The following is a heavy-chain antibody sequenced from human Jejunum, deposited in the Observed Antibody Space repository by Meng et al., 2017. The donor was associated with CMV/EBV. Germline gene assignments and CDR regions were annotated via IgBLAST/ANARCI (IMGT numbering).Heavy chain of an antibody. D-gene: IGHD1-26*01. CDR1: GFTFSNYM. J-gene: IGHJ4*02. Sequence: CAASGFTFSNYMMNWVRQAPGKGLEWVSSISISSFMYYADSVKGRFTISRDNAKSSLYLQMNSLRAEDTAVYYCARVFKGGNYFDYWGQGTQVTVSS. CDR2: ISISSFM. CDR3: ARVFKGGNYFDY. V-gene: IGHV3-21*01.